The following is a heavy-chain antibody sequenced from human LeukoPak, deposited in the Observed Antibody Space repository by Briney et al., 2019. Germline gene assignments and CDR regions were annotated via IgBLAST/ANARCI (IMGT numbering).Heavy chain of an antibody. Sequence: GGSLRLSCAASGFTLSSNYMSWVRQAPGKGLEWVSVIYSGGSTYYADSVKGRFTISRHISQNTLYLQMNSLRAEDTAVYYCARVRLGSGWSLFDFWGQGTLVTVSS. CDR2: IYSGGST. D-gene: IGHD6-19*01. J-gene: IGHJ4*02. V-gene: IGHV3-53*04. CDR3: ARVRLGSGWSLFDF. CDR1: GFTLSSNY.